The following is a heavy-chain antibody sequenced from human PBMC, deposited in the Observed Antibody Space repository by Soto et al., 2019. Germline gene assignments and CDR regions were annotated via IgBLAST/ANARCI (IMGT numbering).Heavy chain of an antibody. CDR3: ARVSGSYYYGMDV. Sequence: SETLALTCAVSGGSIRSSYWWSWVRQPPGKGLEWIGEIYHSGSTNYNTSLKSRVTISVDKSKNQFSLKVTSVTAADTAVYYCARVSGSYYYGMDVWGQGTTVTVSS. V-gene: IGHV4-4*02. CDR1: GGSIRSSYW. J-gene: IGHJ6*02. CDR2: IYHSGST.